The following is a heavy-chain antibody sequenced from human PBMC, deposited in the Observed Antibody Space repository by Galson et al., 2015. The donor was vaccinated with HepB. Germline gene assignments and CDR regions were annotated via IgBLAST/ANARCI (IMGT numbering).Heavy chain of an antibody. J-gene: IGHJ6*02. D-gene: IGHD4-23*01. V-gene: IGHV3-21*01. CDR3: ARDGGGLHYYYYYGMDV. CDR1: GFTFSSYS. Sequence: SLRLSCAASGFTFSSYSMNWVRQAPGKGLEWVSSISSSSSYIYYADSVKGRFTISRDNAKNSLYLQMNSLRAEDTAVYYCARDGGGLHYYYYYGMDVWGQGTTVTVSS. CDR2: ISSSSSYI.